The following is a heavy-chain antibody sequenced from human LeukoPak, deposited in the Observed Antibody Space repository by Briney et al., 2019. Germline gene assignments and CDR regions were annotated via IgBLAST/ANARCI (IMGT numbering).Heavy chain of an antibody. CDR1: GFTFSSYE. Sequence: PGGSLRLFCAASGFTFSSYEMNWVRRARGKGRVWVSYLSSRGTTTYYADSVKGRFTISRDDAKNSLYLHKDSLRVEDTAVYYCARLYSSSAGLRASDYWGQGTLVTVSS. CDR3: ARLYSSSAGLRASDY. V-gene: IGHV3-48*03. J-gene: IGHJ4*02. D-gene: IGHD6-6*01. CDR2: LSSRGTTT.